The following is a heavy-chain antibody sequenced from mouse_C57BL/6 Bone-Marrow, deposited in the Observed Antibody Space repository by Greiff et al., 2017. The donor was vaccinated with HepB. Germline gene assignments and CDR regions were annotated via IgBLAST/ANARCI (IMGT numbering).Heavy chain of an antibody. D-gene: IGHD2-2*01. J-gene: IGHJ1*03. V-gene: IGHV1-47*01. CDR3: AILSTMVTPWYFDV. CDR1: GYTFTTYP. CDR2: FHPYNDDT. Sequence: QVQLQQPGAELVKPGASVKMSCKASGYTFTTYPIEWMKQNHGKSLEWIGNFHPYNDDTKYNEKFKGKATLTVEKSSSTVYLELSRLTSDDSAVYYCAILSTMVTPWYFDVWGTGTTVTVSS.